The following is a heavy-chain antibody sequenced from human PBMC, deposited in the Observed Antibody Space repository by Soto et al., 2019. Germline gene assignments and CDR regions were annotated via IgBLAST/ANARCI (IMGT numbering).Heavy chain of an antibody. CDR2: ISSSSSTI. D-gene: IGHD2-15*01. V-gene: IGHV3-48*01. J-gene: IGHJ4*02. Sequence: GGSLRLSCAASGFTFSSYSMNWVRQAPGKGLEWVSYISSSSSTIYYADSVKGRFTISRDNAKNPLYLQMNSLRAEDTAVYYCARAPVVAAQNFDYWGQGTLVTVSS. CDR1: GFTFSSYS. CDR3: ARAPVVAAQNFDY.